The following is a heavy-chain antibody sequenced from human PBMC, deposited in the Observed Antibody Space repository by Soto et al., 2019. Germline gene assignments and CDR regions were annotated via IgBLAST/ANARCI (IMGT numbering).Heavy chain of an antibody. J-gene: IGHJ4*02. V-gene: IGHV3-30-3*01. CDR2: MTSDGSSK. Sequence: QMQLLESGGGVVQPGKALRLSCAASGFAFNSHSMHWVRQAPGKGLEWLALMTSDGSSKFYAASVKGRCTISRDNSKNTLYLEMKSLRSEDTAVYYCARDRVLRYTGYELALGGQGTLVTVSS. CDR1: GFAFNSHS. CDR3: ARDRVLRYTGYELAL. D-gene: IGHD3-9*01.